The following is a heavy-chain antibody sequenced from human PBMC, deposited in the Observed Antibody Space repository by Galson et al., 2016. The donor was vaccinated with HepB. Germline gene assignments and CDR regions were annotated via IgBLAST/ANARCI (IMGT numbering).Heavy chain of an antibody. J-gene: IGHJ4*02. CDR3: ARGRSSGWLY. CDR2: INHRGGT. CDR1: GGSFSGYY. V-gene: IGHV4-34*01. D-gene: IGHD6-19*01. Sequence: LSLTCAVYGGSFSGYYWSWIRQPPGKGLEWIGEINHRGGTNYNPSLKSRLTISLDTSKNQFSLKLTSVTAADTAVYYCARGRSSGWLYWGQGTRVTVSS.